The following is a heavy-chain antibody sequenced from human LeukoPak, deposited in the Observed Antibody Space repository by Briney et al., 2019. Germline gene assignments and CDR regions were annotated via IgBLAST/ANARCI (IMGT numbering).Heavy chain of an antibody. J-gene: IGHJ6*03. CDR1: GFTFSSYA. CDR2: ISGSGGST. D-gene: IGHD2-15*01. V-gene: IGHV3-23*01. CDR3: AKCGGLCSGGSCWVYYYYMDV. Sequence: PGGSLRLSCAASGFTFSSYAMSWVRQAPGKGLEWVSAISGSGGSTYYADSVKGRFTISRDNSKNTLYLQMNSLRAEDTAVYYCAKCGGLCSGGSCWVYYYYMDVWGKGTTVTVSS.